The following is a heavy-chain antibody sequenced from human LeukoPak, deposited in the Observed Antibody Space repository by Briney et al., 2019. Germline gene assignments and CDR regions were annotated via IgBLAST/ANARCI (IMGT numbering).Heavy chain of an antibody. D-gene: IGHD3-10*01. CDR3: ARERLSMVRGVIPKEAWGWFDP. J-gene: IGHJ5*02. CDR1: GGSISSYY. V-gene: IGHV4-4*07. Sequence: SETLSLTCTISGGSISSYYWSWIRQPAGKGLEWIGRIYTSGNTNYNPSLKSRATISVDTSRNQSSLELSSVSAADTAVYYCARERLSMVRGVIPKEAWGWFDPWGQGTLVTVSS. CDR2: IYTSGNT.